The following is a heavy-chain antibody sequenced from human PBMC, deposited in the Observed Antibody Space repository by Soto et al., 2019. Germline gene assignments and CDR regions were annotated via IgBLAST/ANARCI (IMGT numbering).Heavy chain of an antibody. D-gene: IGHD6-6*01. CDR2: MDPNSGNT. J-gene: IGHJ6*02. CDR3: ARFFMQLVYYYYGMDV. Sequence: ASVKVSCKASGYTFTSYDINWVRQATGQGLEWMGWMDPNSGNTGYAQKFQGRVTMTRNTSISTAYMELSSLRSEDTAVYYCARFFMQLVYYYYGMDVWGQGTTLTVSS. CDR1: GYTFTSYD. V-gene: IGHV1-8*01.